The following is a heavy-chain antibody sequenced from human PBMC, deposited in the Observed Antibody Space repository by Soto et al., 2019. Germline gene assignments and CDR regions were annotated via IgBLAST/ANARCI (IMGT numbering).Heavy chain of an antibody. CDR3: AKDGVTMIVADAFDI. V-gene: IGHV3-30*18. J-gene: IGHJ3*02. Sequence: QVQLVESGGGVVQPGRSLRLSCAASGFTFSSYGMHWVRQAPGKGLEWVAVISYDGSNKYYADSVKGRFTISRDNSKNTLYLQMNSLRAEDTAVYYCAKDGVTMIVADAFDIWGQGTMVTVSS. CDR2: ISYDGSNK. CDR1: GFTFSSYG. D-gene: IGHD3-22*01.